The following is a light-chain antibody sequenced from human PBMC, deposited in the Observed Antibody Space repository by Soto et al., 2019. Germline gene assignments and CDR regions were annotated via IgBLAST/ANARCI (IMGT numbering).Light chain of an antibody. CDR3: TSWTTSTTMI. Sequence: QSALTQPASVSGSPGQSITISCTGTSSDIGAYNFVSWYQQHPGKAPNLMLYDVNIRPSGVSSRFSGSTSGNTASLTISGLQAEDEADYYCTSWTTSTTMIFGGGTKLTVL. CDR1: SSDIGAYNF. V-gene: IGLV2-14*03. J-gene: IGLJ2*01. CDR2: DVN.